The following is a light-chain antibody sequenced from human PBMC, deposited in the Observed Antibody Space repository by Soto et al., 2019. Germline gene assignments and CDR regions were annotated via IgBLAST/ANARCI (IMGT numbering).Light chain of an antibody. CDR1: QRILFSPNSKNY. CDR3: LQYAAPPWT. Sequence: DIVMTQSPDSLVVSLGERATINCRTSQRILFSPNSKNYLAWYQQKPGQPPKLLIYWATVRESGVPDRFSGSGAETDFTLTSSRLQAEDVAVYYCLQYAAPPWTFGQGTNVEIK. V-gene: IGKV4-1*01. J-gene: IGKJ1*01. CDR2: WAT.